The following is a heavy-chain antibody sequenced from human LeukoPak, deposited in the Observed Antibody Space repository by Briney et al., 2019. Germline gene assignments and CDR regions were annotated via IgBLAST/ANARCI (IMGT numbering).Heavy chain of an antibody. J-gene: IGHJ4*02. V-gene: IGHV3-7*04. CDR2: IKQDGSEK. D-gene: IGHD4-17*01. Sequence: GGSLRLSCAASGFTFSSYWMSWVRQAPGKGLEWVANIKQDGSEKYYVDSVKGRFTISRDNAKNSLYLQMNSLRAEDTAVYYCVKDYGDYAPYFDYWGQGTLVTVSS. CDR1: GFTFSSYW. CDR3: VKDYGDYAPYFDY.